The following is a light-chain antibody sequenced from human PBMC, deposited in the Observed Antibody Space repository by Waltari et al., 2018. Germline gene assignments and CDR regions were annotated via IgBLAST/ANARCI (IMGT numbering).Light chain of an antibody. CDR3: ATWEDSLNGWV. CDR2: TNN. Sequence: QSVVIQSPSASGTPGQRVTISCSRSSSNIGGNDVYWYQQFPGTAPKLLIYTNNQRPSGVPDRFSGSKSGTSASLVISGLQSEDEADYYCATWEDSLNGWVFGGGTKLTVL. J-gene: IGLJ3*02. V-gene: IGLV1-44*01. CDR1: SSNIGGND.